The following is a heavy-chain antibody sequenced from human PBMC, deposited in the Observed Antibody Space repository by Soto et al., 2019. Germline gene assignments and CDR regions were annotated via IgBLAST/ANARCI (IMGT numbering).Heavy chain of an antibody. CDR1: GGSISTYY. CDR3: ARGQNYYDSSGYLDY. D-gene: IGHD3-22*01. CDR2: IYYSGST. V-gene: IGHV4-59*01. J-gene: IGHJ4*02. Sequence: SETLSLTCTVSGGSISTYYWSWIRQPPGKGLEWIGYIYYSGSTNYNPSLKSRVTISVDTSKKQFSLKLSSVTAADTAMYYCARGQNYYDSSGYLDYWGQGTLVTVSS.